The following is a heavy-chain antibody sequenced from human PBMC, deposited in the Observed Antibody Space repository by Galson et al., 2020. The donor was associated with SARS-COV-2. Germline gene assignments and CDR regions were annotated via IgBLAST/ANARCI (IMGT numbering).Heavy chain of an antibody. CDR3: TTPKCSRTTCYGPDYYALDV. J-gene: IGHJ6*02. V-gene: IGHV3-15*05. CDR1: GFTFSDAW. Sequence: GESLKISCAASGFTFSDAWMNWVRQAPGKGLEWVGRIRSKTDGGTTDYAAPVKGRFTISRDDSKNTLYLQMNSPKIEDTAVYYCTTPKCSRTTCYGPDYYALDVWGQGTTVTVS. CDR2: IRSKTDGGTT. D-gene: IGHD2-2*01.